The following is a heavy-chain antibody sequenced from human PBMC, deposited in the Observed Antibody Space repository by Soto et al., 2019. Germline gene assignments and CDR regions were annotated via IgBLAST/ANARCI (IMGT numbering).Heavy chain of an antibody. CDR2: ISGSGGST. CDR3: AKSPYDSSGYMGDY. V-gene: IGHV3-23*01. J-gene: IGHJ4*02. Sequence: EVQLLESGGGLVQPGGSLRLSCAASGFTFSSYAMSWVRQAPGKGLEWVSAISGSGGSTYYADSVKGRFTISSDNSKNTLYLQMNSLRAEDTAVYYCAKSPYDSSGYMGDYWGQGTLVTVSS. D-gene: IGHD3-22*01. CDR1: GFTFSSYA.